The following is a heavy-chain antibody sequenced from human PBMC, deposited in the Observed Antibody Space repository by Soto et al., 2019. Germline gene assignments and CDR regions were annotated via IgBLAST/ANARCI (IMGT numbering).Heavy chain of an antibody. V-gene: IGHV4-34*01. J-gene: IGHJ4*02. Sequence: SETLSLTCAVYGGSFSGYYWSWIRQPPGKGLEWIGEINHSGSTNYNPSLKSRVTISVDTSKNQFSLKLSSVTAADTAVYYCAGGRGIVLMVYAIREFDYWGQGTLVTVSS. CDR1: GGSFSGYY. D-gene: IGHD2-8*01. CDR3: AGGRGIVLMVYAIREFDY. CDR2: INHSGST.